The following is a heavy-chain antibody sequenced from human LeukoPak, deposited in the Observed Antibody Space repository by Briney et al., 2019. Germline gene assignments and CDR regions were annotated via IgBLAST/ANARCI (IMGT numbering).Heavy chain of an antibody. Sequence: PGRSLRLSCAASGFTFSTYAMHWVRQAPGKGLDWVAVISYDGSNKYYADSVKGRFTISRDNSKNTLYLQMNSLRAEDTAVYYCARDPTFNWNYQGAFDIWGQGTMVTVSS. CDR3: ARDPTFNWNYQGAFDI. CDR1: GFTFSTYA. V-gene: IGHV3-30-3*01. J-gene: IGHJ3*02. CDR2: ISYDGSNK. D-gene: IGHD1-7*01.